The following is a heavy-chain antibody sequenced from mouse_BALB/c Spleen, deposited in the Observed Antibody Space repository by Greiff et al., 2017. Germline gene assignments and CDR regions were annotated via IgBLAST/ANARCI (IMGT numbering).Heavy chain of an antibody. CDR3: ARHKGDY. Sequence: EVKLVESGADLVKPGGSLKLSCAASGFTFSSYGMSWVRQTPDKRLEWVATISSGGSYTYYPDSVKGRFTISRDNAKNTLYLQVSSLKSEDTAMYYCARHKGDYWGQGTSVTVSS. V-gene: IGHV5-6*01. CDR1: GFTFSSYG. CDR2: ISSGGSYT. J-gene: IGHJ4*01.